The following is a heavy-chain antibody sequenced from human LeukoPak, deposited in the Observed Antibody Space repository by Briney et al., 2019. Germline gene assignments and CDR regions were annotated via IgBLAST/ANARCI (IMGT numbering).Heavy chain of an antibody. J-gene: IGHJ4*02. V-gene: IGHV1-69*05. CDR1: GGTFSSYV. CDR3: ARSTYYYDSSGYYYFDY. Sequence: SVKVSCKASGGTFSSYVISWVRQAPGQGLEWMGGIIPMFGTANYAQKFQGRVTITTDESTSTAYMELSSLRSEDTAVYYCARSTYYYDSSGYYYFDYWGQGTLVTVSS. CDR2: IIPMFGTA. D-gene: IGHD3-22*01.